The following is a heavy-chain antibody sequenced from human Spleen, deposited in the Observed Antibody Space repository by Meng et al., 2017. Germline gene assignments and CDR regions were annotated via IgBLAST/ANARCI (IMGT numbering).Heavy chain of an antibody. D-gene: IGHD1-26*01. Sequence: GESLKISCAASGFTFSSYGMHWVRQAPGKGLEWVAVIWYDGSNKYHADSVKGRFTISRDNSKNTLYLQMNSLRAEDTAVYYCARVGIVGATTNWYFDLWGRGTLVTVSS. V-gene: IGHV3-33*01. J-gene: IGHJ2*01. CDR2: IWYDGSNK. CDR3: ARVGIVGATTNWYFDL. CDR1: GFTFSSYG.